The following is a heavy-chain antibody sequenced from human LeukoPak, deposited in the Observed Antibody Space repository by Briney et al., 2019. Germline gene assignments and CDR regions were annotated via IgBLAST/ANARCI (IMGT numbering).Heavy chain of an antibody. CDR2: IYYSGST. D-gene: IGHD3-16*01. CDR1: GGSISSGGYY. J-gene: IGHJ4*02. V-gene: IGHV4-31*03. CDR3: PRGAPGLHYVVSFDY. Sequence: SETLSLTCTVSGGSISSGGYYWSWIRQHPGKGLEWIGYIYYSGSTYYNPSLKSRVTISVDTSKNQFSLKLSSVTAADTAVYYCPRGAPGLHYVVSFDYWGQGTLVTVSS.